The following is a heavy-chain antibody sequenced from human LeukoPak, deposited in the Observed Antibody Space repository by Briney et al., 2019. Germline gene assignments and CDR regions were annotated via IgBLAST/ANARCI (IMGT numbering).Heavy chain of an antibody. J-gene: IGHJ4*02. CDR2: IYYSGST. CDR3: ARQDDFWSGSRRDY. Sequence: SETLSLTCTVSGGSISSSSYYWGWIRQPPGKGLEWIGSIYYSGSTYYNPSPKSRVTISVDTSKNQFSLKLSSVTAADTAVYYCARQDDFWSGSRRDYWGQGTLVTVSS. D-gene: IGHD3-3*01. CDR1: GGSISSSSYY. V-gene: IGHV4-39*01.